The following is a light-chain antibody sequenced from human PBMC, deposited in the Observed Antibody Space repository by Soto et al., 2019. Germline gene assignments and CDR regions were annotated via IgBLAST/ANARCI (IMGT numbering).Light chain of an antibody. Sequence: EIVLTQSPGTLSLSPGERATLSCRASQSVDSNYLAWYQQRPGQAPRLLISGASSRATGIPDRFSGTGSETDFTLTITRLEPEDFAVYYCQQYDGSPRTFGQGTKVDIK. V-gene: IGKV3-20*01. J-gene: IGKJ1*01. CDR2: GAS. CDR3: QQYDGSPRT. CDR1: QSVDSNY.